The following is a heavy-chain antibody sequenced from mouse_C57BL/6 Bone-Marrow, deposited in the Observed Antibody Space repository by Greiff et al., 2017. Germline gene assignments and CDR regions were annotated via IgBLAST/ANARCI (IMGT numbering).Heavy chain of an antibody. CDR2: IYYSGTI. CDR3: ARTYYGSSYWYFDV. J-gene: IGHJ1*03. Sequence: EVQLQESGPGLVKPSQTVFLTCTVTGISITTGNYRSSWIRQFPGNKLEWIGYIYYSGTITYNPSLTSRTTITRDTPKNQFFLEMNSLTAEDTATYYCARTYYGSSYWYFDVWGTGTTVTVSS. CDR1: GISITTGNYR. D-gene: IGHD1-1*01. V-gene: IGHV3-5*01.